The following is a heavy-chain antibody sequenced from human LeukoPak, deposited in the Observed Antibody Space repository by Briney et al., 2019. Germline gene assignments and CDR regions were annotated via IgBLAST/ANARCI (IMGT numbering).Heavy chain of an antibody. CDR2: RNPNSGGT. D-gene: IGHD1-14*01. V-gene: IGHV1-2*02. J-gene: IGHJ4*02. CDR1: GYTFTGYY. CDR3: ARDLRDNEPEVRDY. Sequence: GASVKVSCKASGYTFTGYYMHWVRQAPGQGLEWMGWRNPNSGGTNYAQTFQGRVTMTRDMSTSTVYMELSSLRSEDTAVYYCARDLRDNEPEVRDYWGQGTLVTVSS.